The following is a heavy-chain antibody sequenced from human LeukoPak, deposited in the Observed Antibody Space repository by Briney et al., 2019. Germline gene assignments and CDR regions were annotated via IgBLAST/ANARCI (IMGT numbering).Heavy chain of an antibody. CDR3: ARRARIEVVPAASSHYFDY. CDR1: GGSISSSSYY. CDR2: IYYSGST. V-gene: IGHV4-39*01. D-gene: IGHD2-2*01. Sequence: SETLSLTCTVSGGSISSSSYYWGWIRQPPGKGLERIGSIYYSGSTYYNPSLKSRVTISVDTSKNQFSLKLSSVTAADTAVYYCARRARIEVVPAASSHYFDYWGQGTLVTVSS. J-gene: IGHJ4*02.